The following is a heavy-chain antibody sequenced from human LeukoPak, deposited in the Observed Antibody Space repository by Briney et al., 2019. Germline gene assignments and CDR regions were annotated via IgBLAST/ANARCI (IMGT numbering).Heavy chain of an antibody. J-gene: IGHJ5*02. V-gene: IGHV3-30-3*01. CDR2: ISYDGSNK. CDR3: ARLLGYCSSTSCHNNWFDP. CDR1: GFTFSSYA. Sequence: GGSLRLSCAASGFTFSSYAMHWVRQAPGKGLEWVAVISYDGSNKYYADSVKGRFTISRDNSKNTLYLQMNSLRAEDTAVYYCARLLGYCSSTSCHNNWFDPWGQGTLVTVSS. D-gene: IGHD2-2*01.